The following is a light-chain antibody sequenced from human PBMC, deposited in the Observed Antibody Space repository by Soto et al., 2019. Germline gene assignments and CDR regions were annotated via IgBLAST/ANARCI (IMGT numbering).Light chain of an antibody. CDR3: SAYSSTITRV. CDR1: SSDIGAYNY. V-gene: IGLV2-14*03. Sequence: QSALTQPDSVSGSPGQSITISCIGTSSDIGAYNYASWYQQHPGKAPKLIIYDVSNRPSGVSNRFSGSKSGYTASLTISGLQAEVEADYDCSAYSSTITRVFGTGTKVTVL. J-gene: IGLJ1*01. CDR2: DVS.